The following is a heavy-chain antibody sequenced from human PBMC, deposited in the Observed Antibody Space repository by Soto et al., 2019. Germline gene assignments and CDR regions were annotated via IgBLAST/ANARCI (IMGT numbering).Heavy chain of an antibody. D-gene: IGHD5-18*01. CDR2: TTYSGGTT. CDR3: AREELWSFDY. J-gene: IGHJ4*02. V-gene: IGHV3-23*01. Sequence: EVQLLESGGGLVQPGGSLRLSCAASGFTFSSHAMSWVRQAPGKGLEWVSSTTYSGGTTHYADSVKGRFTISRDNSKNTLYLQMNSLRAEDTAVYYCAREELWSFDYWGQGTLVTVSS. CDR1: GFTFSSHA.